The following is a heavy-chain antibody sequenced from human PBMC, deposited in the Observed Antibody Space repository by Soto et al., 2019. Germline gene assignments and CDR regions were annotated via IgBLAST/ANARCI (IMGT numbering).Heavy chain of an antibody. V-gene: IGHV3-33*01. CDR3: GGSSGAGGNGSAP. Sequence: QVQLVESGGGVVQPGRSLRLSCAASGFTFSSYGMHWVRQAPGKGLEWVAVIWFDGSNKYYADSVKGRFTISRDNSKNTLYRKMNTRGAEDPAVYYGGGSSGAGGNGSAPGGKETLVTVSS. D-gene: IGHD6-25*01. J-gene: IGHJ5*02. CDR1: GFTFSSYG. CDR2: IWFDGSNK.